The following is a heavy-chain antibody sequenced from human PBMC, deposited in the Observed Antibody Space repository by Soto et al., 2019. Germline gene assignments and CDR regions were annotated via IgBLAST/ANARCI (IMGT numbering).Heavy chain of an antibody. Sequence: GGSLRLSCAASGFTFSSYGMHWVRQAPGKGLEWVAVIWYDGSNKYYADSVKDRFTISRDNSKNTLYLQMNSLRAEDTAVYYCARTGVGATLRYYYYGMDVWGQGTTVTVSS. D-gene: IGHD1-26*01. J-gene: IGHJ6*02. V-gene: IGHV3-33*01. CDR1: GFTFSSYG. CDR2: IWYDGSNK. CDR3: ARTGVGATLRYYYYGMDV.